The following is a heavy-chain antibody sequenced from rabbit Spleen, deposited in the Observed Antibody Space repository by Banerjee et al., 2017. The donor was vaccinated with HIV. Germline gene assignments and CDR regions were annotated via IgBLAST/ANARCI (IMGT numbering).Heavy chain of an antibody. CDR2: TAAGRSAFT. Sequence: QEQLVESGGGLVQPGGSLKLSCKGSGFDFSSYYMSWVRQAPGKGLEWIACTAAGRSAFTYYASWAKGRFTCSKASSTTVTLQMTSLTAADTATYFCARDTGTSFSTYGMDLWGPGTLVTVS. V-gene: IGHV1S45*01. D-gene: IGHD8-1*01. CDR3: ARDTGTSFSTYGMDL. CDR1: GFDFSSYY. J-gene: IGHJ6*01.